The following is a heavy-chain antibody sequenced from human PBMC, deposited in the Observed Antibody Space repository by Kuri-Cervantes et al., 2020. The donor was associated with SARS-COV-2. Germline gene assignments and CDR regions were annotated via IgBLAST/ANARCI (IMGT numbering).Heavy chain of an antibody. V-gene: IGHV1-2*04. J-gene: IGHJ3*02. CDR3: ARPTTFRRLVVISQGGAFDI. Sequence: ASVKVSCKASGNTYTGYYMHWVRQAPGQGLEWMGWINPNSGGTNYAQKFQGWVTMTRDTSISTVYMELSGLRSDDTAVYYCARPTTFRRLVVISQGGAFDIWGQGTMVTVSS. CDR2: INPNSGGT. D-gene: IGHD3-22*01. CDR1: GNTYTGYY.